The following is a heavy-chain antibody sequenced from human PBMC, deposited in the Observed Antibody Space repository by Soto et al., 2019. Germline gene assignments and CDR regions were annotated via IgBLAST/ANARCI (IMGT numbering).Heavy chain of an antibody. CDR3: ARGRLGQWLACCYVCGMDV. CDR1: RGTFSSYA. V-gene: IGHV1-69*12. D-gene: IGHD6-19*01. Sequence: QVQLVQSGADVKKPGSSVKVSCKAPRGTFSSYAISWVRQAPGQGLEWMGGIIPIFDTANYAQNFQGRVTITADDSPSTAYREMSSLKAEDTTVYYGARGRLGQWLACCYVCGMDVWGQWTTVSVSS. J-gene: IGHJ6*02. CDR2: IIPIFDTA.